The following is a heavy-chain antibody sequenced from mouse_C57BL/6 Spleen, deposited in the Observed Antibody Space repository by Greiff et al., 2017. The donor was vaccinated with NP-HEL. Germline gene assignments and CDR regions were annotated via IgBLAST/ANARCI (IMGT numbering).Heavy chain of an antibody. J-gene: IGHJ2*01. V-gene: IGHV1-64*01. Sequence: QVQLKQPGAELVKPGASVKLSCKASGYTFTSYWMHWVKQRPGQGLERIGMIHPNSGSINYNEKFKSKATLTVDKSSSTAYMQLSSLTSEDSAVYYCARVTTVVPLFDYWGQGTTLTVSS. CDR2: IHPNSGSI. CDR3: ARVTTVVPLFDY. D-gene: IGHD1-1*01. CDR1: GYTFTSYW.